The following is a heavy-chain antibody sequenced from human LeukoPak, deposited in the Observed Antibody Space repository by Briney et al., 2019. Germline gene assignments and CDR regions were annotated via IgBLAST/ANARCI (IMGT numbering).Heavy chain of an antibody. D-gene: IGHD3-3*01. CDR2: ISGSGDST. CDR1: GFTFSNYA. CDR3: AKRLSFGVAIGDFDY. Sequence: GGSLRLSCAASGFTFSNYAMSWVRQAPGKGLEWVSAISGSGDSTYYADSVKGGFTISRESSMEPLYLQMNSLRAEDTATYFCAKRLSFGVAIGDFDYWGQGTLVTVSS. J-gene: IGHJ4*02. V-gene: IGHV3-23*01.